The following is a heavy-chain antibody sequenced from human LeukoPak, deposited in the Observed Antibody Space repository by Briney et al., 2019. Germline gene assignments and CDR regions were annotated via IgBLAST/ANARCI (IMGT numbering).Heavy chain of an antibody. CDR1: GYTFTGYY. D-gene: IGHD6-19*01. J-gene: IGHJ5*02. CDR2: INPNSGGT. V-gene: IGHV1-2*02. Sequence: GASVKVSCKASGYTFTGYYMHWVRQAPGQGLEWMGWINPNSGGTNYAQKFQGRVTMTRDTSISTAYMELSRLRSDDTAVYYCARVGEQWLVLLWFDPWGQGTLVTVSS. CDR3: ARVGEQWLVLLWFDP.